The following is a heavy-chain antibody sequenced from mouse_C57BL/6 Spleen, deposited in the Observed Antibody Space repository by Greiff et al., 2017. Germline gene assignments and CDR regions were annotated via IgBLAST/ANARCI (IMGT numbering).Heavy chain of an antibody. CDR2: IDPNSGGT. CDR1: GYTFTSYW. J-gene: IGHJ4*01. V-gene: IGHV1-72*01. Sequence: QQSCKASGYTFTSYWMHWVQQRPGRGLEWIGRIDPNSGGTKYNEKFRSKATLTVDKPSSPASMQLSSLTSEDSAVYYCANQETSSYGPYWGQGTSVTVSS. D-gene: IGHD1-1*01. CDR3: ANQETSSYGPY.